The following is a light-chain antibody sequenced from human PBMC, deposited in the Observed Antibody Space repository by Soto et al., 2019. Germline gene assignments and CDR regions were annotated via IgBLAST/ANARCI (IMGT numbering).Light chain of an antibody. J-gene: IGLJ2*01. Sequence: SYELTQPPSVSVAPGETAKITCGGTNIGRNSVHWYHQRPGQAPLLLIFYGTDRPAGIPERFSGSNSGTTATLTISRVEAGDEADYYCQVWDTGSDQVVFGGGTKLTVL. V-gene: IGLV3-21*04. CDR2: YGT. CDR3: QVWDTGSDQVV. CDR1: NIGRNS.